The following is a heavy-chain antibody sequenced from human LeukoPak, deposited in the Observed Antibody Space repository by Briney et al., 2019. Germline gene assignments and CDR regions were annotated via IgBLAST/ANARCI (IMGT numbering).Heavy chain of an antibody. J-gene: IGHJ4*02. CDR2: INPNSGGT. D-gene: IGHD4-17*01. V-gene: IGHV1-2*02. Sequence: ASVNVSCKASGYTFTGYYMHWVRQAPGQGLEWMGWINPNSGGTNNAQKFQGRVTMTRDTSNSTAYMELSRLRSDDTAVYYCARDPIPIHDYGDRIDYWGQGTLVTVSS. CDR1: GYTFTGYY. CDR3: ARDPIPIHDYGDRIDY.